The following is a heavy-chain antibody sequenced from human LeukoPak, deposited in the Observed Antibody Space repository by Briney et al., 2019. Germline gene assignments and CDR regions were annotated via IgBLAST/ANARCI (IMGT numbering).Heavy chain of an antibody. Sequence: SETLSLTCAVYGGSFSGYYWSWIRQPPGKGLEWIGEINHSGSTNYNPSLKSRVTISVDTSKNQFSLKLSSVTAADTAVYYCARDQDGYIDYWGQGTLVTVSS. J-gene: IGHJ4*02. CDR1: GGSFSGYY. CDR2: INHSGST. V-gene: IGHV4-34*01. D-gene: IGHD2-15*01. CDR3: ARDQDGYIDY.